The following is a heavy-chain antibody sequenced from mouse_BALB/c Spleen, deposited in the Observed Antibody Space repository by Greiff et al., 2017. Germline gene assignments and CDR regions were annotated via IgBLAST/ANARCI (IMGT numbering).Heavy chain of an antibody. J-gene: IGHJ3*01. D-gene: IGHD2-1*01. CDR2: IYPGDGDT. CDR1: GYTFTSYW. CDR3: ARGGDRGGNYVAWFAY. Sequence: QVQLQQSGAELARPGASVKLSCKASGYTFTSYWMQWVKQRPGQGLEWIGAIYPGDGDTRYNQKFKGKATLTADKSSSTAYMQLSSLASEDSAVYYCARGGDRGGNYVAWFAYWGQGTLVTVSA. V-gene: IGHV1-87*01.